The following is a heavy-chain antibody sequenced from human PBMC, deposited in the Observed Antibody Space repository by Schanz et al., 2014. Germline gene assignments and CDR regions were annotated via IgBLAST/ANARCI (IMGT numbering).Heavy chain of an antibody. CDR1: GGSIRGYY. Sequence: QVQLQESGPRLVKPSQTLSLTCTVSGGSIRGYYCSWIRQPPGKGLEWIGHRDSSGSTKYNPSLKSRVTISIDTSKNQISLRLRSVTEADTAVYYCARDGLGADYWGQGTLVTVSA. CDR2: RDSSGST. V-gene: IGHV4-59*01. J-gene: IGHJ4*02. CDR3: ARDGLGADY.